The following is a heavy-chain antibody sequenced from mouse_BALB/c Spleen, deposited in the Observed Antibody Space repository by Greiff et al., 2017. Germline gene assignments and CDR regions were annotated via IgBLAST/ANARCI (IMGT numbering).Heavy chain of an antibody. CDR2: IYPSDSYT. J-gene: IGHJ2*01. CDR1: GYTFTSYW. CDR3: ARGVNRYDVDY. V-gene: IGHV1-69*02. Sequence: QVQLQQPGAELVRPGASVKLSCKASGYTFTSYWINWVKQRPGQGLEWIGNIYPSDSYTNYNQKFKDKATLTVDKSSSTAYMELARLTSEDSAIYYCARGVNRYDVDYWGQGTTLTVSS. D-gene: IGHD2-14*01.